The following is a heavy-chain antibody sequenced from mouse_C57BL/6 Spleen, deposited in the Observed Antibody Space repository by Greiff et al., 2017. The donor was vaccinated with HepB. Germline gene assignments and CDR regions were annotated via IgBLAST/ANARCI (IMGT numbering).Heavy chain of an antibody. V-gene: IGHV1-55*01. Sequence: QVQLQQPGAELVKPGASVKMSCKASGYTFTSYWITWVKQRPGQGLEWIGDIYPGSGSTNYNEKFKSKATLTVDTSSSTAYMQLSSLTSEDSAVYYCARGGFLRRAHYLDYWGQGTTLTVSS. CDR1: GYTFTSYW. CDR3: ARGGFLRRAHYLDY. D-gene: IGHD2-12*01. J-gene: IGHJ2*01. CDR2: IYPGSGST.